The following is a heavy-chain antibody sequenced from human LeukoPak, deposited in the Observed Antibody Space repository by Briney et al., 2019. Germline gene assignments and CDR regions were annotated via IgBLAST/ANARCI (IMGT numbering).Heavy chain of an antibody. CDR2: VSYSGST. CDR1: GGSISSSPYY. V-gene: IGHV4-39*01. Sequence: TSETLSLTCTVSGGSISSSPYYWGWIRQPPGKGLEWIGSVSYSGSTSYNPSLKSRVTISVDTSKNQFSLQVSSVTAADTAVYYCWARHYYYGMDVWGQGTTVTVSS. J-gene: IGHJ6*02. CDR3: WARHYYYGMDV.